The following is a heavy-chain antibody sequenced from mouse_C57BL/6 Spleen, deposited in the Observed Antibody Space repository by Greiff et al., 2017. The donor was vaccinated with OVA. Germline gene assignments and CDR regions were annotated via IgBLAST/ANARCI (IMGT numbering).Heavy chain of an antibody. Sequence: QAHVKQPGAELVRPGSSVKLSCKASGYTFTSYWMDWVKQRPGQGLEWIGNIYPSDSETHYNQKFKDKATLTVDKSSSTAYMQLSSLTSEDSAVYYCARSPYYYGSSHYFDYWGQGTTLTVSS. CDR1: GYTFTSYW. CDR2: IYPSDSET. D-gene: IGHD1-1*01. J-gene: IGHJ2*01. CDR3: ARSPYYYGSSHYFDY. V-gene: IGHV1-61*01.